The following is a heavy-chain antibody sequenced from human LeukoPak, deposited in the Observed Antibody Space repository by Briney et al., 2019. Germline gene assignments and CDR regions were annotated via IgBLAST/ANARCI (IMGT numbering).Heavy chain of an antibody. J-gene: IGHJ6*02. CDR1: GDSISNYY. D-gene: IGHD3-22*01. CDR2: IYSSGST. CDR3: ARDSGSPGGYYYGIDV. V-gene: IGHV4-59*01. Sequence: SETLSLTCTVSGDSISNYYWSWIRQSPGKGLEWIGDIYSSGSTKYNPSLKSRVTISIDTSKNQFSLKVGSVTAADTAVYYCARDSGSPGGYYYGIDVWGQGTTVTVSS.